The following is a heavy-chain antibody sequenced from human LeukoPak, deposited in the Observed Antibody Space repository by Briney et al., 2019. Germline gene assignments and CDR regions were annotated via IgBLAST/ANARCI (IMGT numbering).Heavy chain of an antibody. CDR1: GYTLTELS. Sequence: ASVKVSCKVSGYTLTELSMHWVRQAPGKGLEWMGGFDPEDGETIYAQKFQGRVTMTEDTSTDTVYMELSSLRSEDTAVYYCATDRLAYGDYAFDYWGQGTLVTVSS. D-gene: IGHD4-17*01. CDR3: ATDRLAYGDYAFDY. CDR2: FDPEDGET. J-gene: IGHJ4*02. V-gene: IGHV1-24*01.